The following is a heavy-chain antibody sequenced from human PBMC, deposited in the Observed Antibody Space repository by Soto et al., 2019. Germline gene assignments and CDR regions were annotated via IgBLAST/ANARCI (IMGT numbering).Heavy chain of an antibody. V-gene: IGHV3-30*18. CDR1: GFTFSSYG. CDR2: ISYDGSNK. D-gene: IGHD6-6*01. CDR3: AKDIRVAARHYYYYYGMDV. Sequence: QVQLVESGGGVVQPGRSLRLSCAASGFTFSSYGMHWVRQAPGKGLEWVAVISYDGSNKYYADSVKGRFTISRDNSKNEMYLQMNSLRAEDTAVYYCAKDIRVAARHYYYYYGMDVWGQGTTVTVSS. J-gene: IGHJ6*02.